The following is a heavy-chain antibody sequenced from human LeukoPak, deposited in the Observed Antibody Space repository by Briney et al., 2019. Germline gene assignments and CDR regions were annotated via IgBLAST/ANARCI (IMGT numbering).Heavy chain of an antibody. Sequence: SETLSLTCTVSGGSICSYYWSWIRQPPGKGLERIGYIYYSGSTNYNPSLKSRVTISVDTSKNQFSLKLSSVTAADTAVYYCARHMYYDFWSGYYSPQGSAFGIWGQGTMVTVSS. CDR2: IYYSGST. D-gene: IGHD3-3*01. CDR3: ARHMYYDFWSGYYSPQGSAFGI. CDR1: GGSICSYY. J-gene: IGHJ3*02. V-gene: IGHV4-59*01.